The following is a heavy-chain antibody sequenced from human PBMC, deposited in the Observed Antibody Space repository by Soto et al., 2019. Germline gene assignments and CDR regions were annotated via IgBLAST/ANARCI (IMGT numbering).Heavy chain of an antibody. CDR3: ARGYGNPSDWFDP. V-gene: IGHV4-30-4*01. CDR2: IYYSGST. D-gene: IGHD4-17*01. Sequence: QVQLQESGPGLVKPSQTLSLTCTVSGGSISSGDYYWSWIRQPPGKGLEWIGYIYYSGSTYYNPSRKSRVTISVDRSKKQFSLNMSSVTAADTAVYYCARGYGNPSDWFDPWGQGTLVTVSS. CDR1: GGSISSGDYY. J-gene: IGHJ5*02.